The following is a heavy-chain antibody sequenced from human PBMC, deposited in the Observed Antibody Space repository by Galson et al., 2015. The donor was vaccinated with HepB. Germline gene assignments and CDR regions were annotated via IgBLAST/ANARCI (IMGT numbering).Heavy chain of an antibody. V-gene: IGHV1-69*13. Sequence: SVKVSCKASGGTFSSYAISWVRQAPGQGLEWMGGIIPIFGTANYAQKFQGRVTITADESTSTAYMELSSLRSEDTAVYYCAREEGATGYFDYCGQGTLVTVSS. D-gene: IGHD1-26*01. CDR3: AREEGATGYFDY. J-gene: IGHJ4*02. CDR1: GGTFSSYA. CDR2: IIPIFGTA.